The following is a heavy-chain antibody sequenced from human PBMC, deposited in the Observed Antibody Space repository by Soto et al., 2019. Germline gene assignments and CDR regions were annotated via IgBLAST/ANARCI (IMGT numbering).Heavy chain of an antibody. CDR2: TYYRSKWYN. CDR1: GDSVSSNSAA. V-gene: IGHV6-1*01. Sequence: SQTLSLTCGISGDSVSSNSAAWNWVRQSPSRGLEWLGRTYYRSKWYNDYAVSVKSRITINPDTSKNQFSLQLNSVTPEATAVYCFARYSVFFFFCSACSGHYRDVKSFGGQGTTVTGS. CDR3: ARYSVFFFFCSACSGHYRDVKSF. D-gene: IGHD3-3*01. J-gene: IGHJ6*02.